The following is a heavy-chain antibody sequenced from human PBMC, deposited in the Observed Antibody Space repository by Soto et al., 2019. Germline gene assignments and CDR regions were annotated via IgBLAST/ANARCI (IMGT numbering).Heavy chain of an antibody. CDR3: AMTKTTLYNWSDP. V-gene: IGHV4-59*08. J-gene: IGHJ5*02. CDR2: IYYTGST. CDR1: GGSIRGYY. Sequence: PSETLSLTCTVSGGSIRGYYWSWIRQTPGKGLEWIGHIYYTGSTNYNPSLKSRVTISVDTSKNQFYLKLSSVTAADTAMYYCAMTKTTLYNWSDPWGQGTQVTGSS. D-gene: IGHD1-7*01.